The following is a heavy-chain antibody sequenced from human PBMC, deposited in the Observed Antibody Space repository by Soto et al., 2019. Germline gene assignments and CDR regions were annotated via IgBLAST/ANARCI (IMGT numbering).Heavy chain of an antibody. D-gene: IGHD3-3*01. CDR1: GFSFSDNY. V-gene: IGHV3-11*06. Sequence: QVQLVESGGGLVKPGGSLRLSCAASGFSFSDNYMSWIRQAPGKGLEWVSYISSGSTYTNYPDSVKGRFTISRDDAKNTLYLQMNSLRAEDTAIYYCARTFGAGNGGGFDPWGQGTLVTVSS. CDR3: ARTFGAGNGGGFDP. J-gene: IGHJ5*02. CDR2: ISSGSTYT.